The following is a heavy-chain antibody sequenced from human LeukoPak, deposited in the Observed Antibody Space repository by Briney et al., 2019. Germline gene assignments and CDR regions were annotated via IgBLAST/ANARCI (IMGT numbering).Heavy chain of an antibody. CDR1: GGSISSGGYY. V-gene: IGHV4-30-2*01. CDR3: ARAPTTIFGVVTYFDY. Sequence: SETLSLTCTVSGGSISSGGYYWSWIRQPPGKGLEWIGYIYHSGSTYYNPSLKSRVTISVDRSENQFSLKLSSVTAADTAVYYCARAPTTIFGVVTYFDYWGQGTLVTVSS. D-gene: IGHD3-3*01. J-gene: IGHJ4*02. CDR2: IYHSGST.